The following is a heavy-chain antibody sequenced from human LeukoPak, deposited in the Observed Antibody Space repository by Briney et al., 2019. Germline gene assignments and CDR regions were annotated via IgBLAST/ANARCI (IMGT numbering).Heavy chain of an antibody. CDR1: GYTFSSFG. J-gene: IGHJ4*02. Sequence: ASVKVSCKASGYTFSSFGISWVRQAPGQGLEWMGWISAYNGGTNYAQKLQGRVTMTTDTSTNTAYMELRSLRSDDTAVYYCARGGGYCSGGSCYEFDYWGQGTLVTVSS. D-gene: IGHD2-15*01. CDR3: ARGGGYCSGGSCYEFDY. V-gene: IGHV1-18*01. CDR2: ISAYNGGT.